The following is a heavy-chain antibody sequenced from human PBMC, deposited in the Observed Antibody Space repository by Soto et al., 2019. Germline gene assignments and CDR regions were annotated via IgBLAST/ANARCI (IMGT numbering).Heavy chain of an antibody. V-gene: IGHV4-59*01. D-gene: IGHD6-25*01. CDR1: GGSISGYY. Sequence: SETLSLTCTVSGGSISGYYWGWIRQPPGKGLEWIGYIHYSGSTNYNPSLRSRVTISVXXXKXXXXLKVXSXXAAXTAIYYCARGGVAASKGRWVDPWGQGTLDTVSS. CDR3: ARGGVAASKGRWVDP. J-gene: IGHJ5*02. CDR2: IHYSGST.